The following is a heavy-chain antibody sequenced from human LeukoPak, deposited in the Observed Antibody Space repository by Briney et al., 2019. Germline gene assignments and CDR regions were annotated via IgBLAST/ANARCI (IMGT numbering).Heavy chain of an antibody. D-gene: IGHD5-18*01. CDR1: GYTFTSYY. Sequence: ASVKVSCKASGYTFTSYYMHWVRQAPGQGLEWMGIINPSGGSTSYAQKFQGRVTMTRDTSTSTVYMELSSLRSEDTAVYYCARRIQLWLGGYYFDYWGQGTLLTVSS. J-gene: IGHJ4*02. CDR2: INPSGGST. V-gene: IGHV1-46*01. CDR3: ARRIQLWLGGYYFDY.